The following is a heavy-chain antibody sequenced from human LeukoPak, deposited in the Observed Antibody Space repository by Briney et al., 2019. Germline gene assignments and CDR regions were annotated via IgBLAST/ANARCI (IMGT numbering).Heavy chain of an antibody. CDR2: IYYSGST. CDR3: ARSIRVVVPAAYYYYYYYMDV. Sequence: PSETLSLTCTVSGGSISSYYWSWIRQPPGKGLEWIGYIYYSGSTNYNPSLKSRVTISVDTSKNQFSLKLSSVTAADTAVYYCARSIRVVVPAAYYYYYYYMDVWGKGTTVTVSS. V-gene: IGHV4-59*13. J-gene: IGHJ6*03. CDR1: GGSISSYY. D-gene: IGHD2-2*01.